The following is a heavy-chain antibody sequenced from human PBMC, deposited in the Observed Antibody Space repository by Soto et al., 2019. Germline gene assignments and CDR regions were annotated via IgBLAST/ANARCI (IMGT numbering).Heavy chain of an antibody. CDR2: IDNSGIT. V-gene: IGHV4-59*01. D-gene: IGHD2-15*01. J-gene: IGHJ4*02. CDR1: GGSISRYY. Sequence: SETLSLTCTVSGGSISRYYWSWIRQPPGKGLQWIGYIDNSGITKYNPSLKSRVTISADPSKNQISLKLNSMTAADTAVYYCARDAGGYCSGGTCYEFDYWGQGTLVTVSS. CDR3: ARDAGGYCSGGTCYEFDY.